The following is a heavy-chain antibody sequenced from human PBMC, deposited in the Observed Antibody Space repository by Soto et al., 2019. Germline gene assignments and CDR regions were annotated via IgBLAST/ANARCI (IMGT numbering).Heavy chain of an antibody. CDR3: ARGESELLPHDAFDI. D-gene: IGHD1-26*01. CDR2: INPNSGGT. Sequence: ASVKVSCKASGYTFTGYYMHWVRQAPGQGLEWMGWINPNSGGTNYAQKFQGRVTMTRDTSISTAYMELSRLRSDDTAVYYCARGESELLPHDAFDIWGQATMVTV. CDR1: GYTFTGYY. V-gene: IGHV1-2*02. J-gene: IGHJ3*02.